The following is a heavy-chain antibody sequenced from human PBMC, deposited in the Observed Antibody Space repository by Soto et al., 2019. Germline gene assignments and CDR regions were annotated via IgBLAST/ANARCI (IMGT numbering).Heavy chain of an antibody. CDR2: IYYSGIT. V-gene: IGHV4-39*01. D-gene: IGHD4-17*01. J-gene: IGHJ3*02. CDR3: ARQHGVPRSAAFDM. Sequence: QLQLQESGPGLVKPSETLSLTCSVSGGSIGSTYNYWAWVRQPPGKGLEWIGSIYYSGITYYNPSLKSRVTISVDTSKNQFSLELSSVTAADTTIYYCARQHGVPRSAAFDMWGQGTMVTVSS. CDR1: GGSIGSTYNY.